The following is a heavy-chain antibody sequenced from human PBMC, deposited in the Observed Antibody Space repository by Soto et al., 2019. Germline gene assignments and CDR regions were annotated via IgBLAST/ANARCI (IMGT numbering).Heavy chain of an antibody. D-gene: IGHD4-17*01. V-gene: IGHV3-21*01. CDR2: ISSSSYI. CDR3: APLDTVTTSY. Sequence: GGSLRLSCAASGFTFSSYAMSWVRQAPGKGLEWVSSISSSSYIYYADSVKGRFTISRDNAKNSLYLQMNSLRAEDTAVYYCAPLDTVTTSYWGQGTLVTVSS. CDR1: GFTFSSYA. J-gene: IGHJ4*02.